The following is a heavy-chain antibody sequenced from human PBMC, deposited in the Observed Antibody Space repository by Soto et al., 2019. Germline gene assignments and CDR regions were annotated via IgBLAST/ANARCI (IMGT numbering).Heavy chain of an antibody. CDR3: ARGVAFLDY. CDR1: GYTFSSYA. Sequence: ASVKVSCKASGYTFSSYAIHWVRQAPGQGLEWMGWIHAGNGNTKYSQSFQGRVTISRDTSATTAYMELNRLRSEDTAVYYCARGVAFLDYWGQGTLVTV. J-gene: IGHJ4*02. V-gene: IGHV1-3*01. CDR2: IHAGNGNT. D-gene: IGHD2-15*01.